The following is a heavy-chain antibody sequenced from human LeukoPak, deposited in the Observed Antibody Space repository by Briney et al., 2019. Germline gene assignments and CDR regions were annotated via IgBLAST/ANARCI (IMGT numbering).Heavy chain of an antibody. D-gene: IGHD3-10*01. Sequence: PGGSLRLSCAASGFTFSNYVIHWVRQAPGKGLEWVAMISYDGSRDYYADSLKGRFTISRDNSKNTLYLQMNSLRAEDTAVYHCVQDYYGSGSYYPGMDVWGQGTTVTVSS. CDR1: GFTFSNYV. CDR3: VQDYYGSGSYYPGMDV. CDR2: ISYDGSRD. J-gene: IGHJ6*02. V-gene: IGHV3-30-3*01.